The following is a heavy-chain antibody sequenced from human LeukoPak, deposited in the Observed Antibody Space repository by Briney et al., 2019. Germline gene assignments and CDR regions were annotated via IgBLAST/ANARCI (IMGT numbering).Heavy chain of an antibody. V-gene: IGHV3-21*01. CDR1: GFTFSSYS. CDR2: ISSSSSYI. D-gene: IGHD6-6*01. J-gene: IGHJ6*03. CDR3: ARDGAKQLVLSYYYYYYMDV. Sequence: GGSLRLSCAASGFTFSSYSMNWVRQAPGKGLEWVSSISSSSSYIYYADSVKGRFTISRDNAKNSLYLQMNSLRAEDTAVYYCARDGAKQLVLSYYYYYYMDVWGKGTTVTVSS.